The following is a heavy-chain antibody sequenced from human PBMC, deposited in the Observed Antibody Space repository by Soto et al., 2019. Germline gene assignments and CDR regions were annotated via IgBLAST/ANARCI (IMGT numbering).Heavy chain of an antibody. CDR1: GFTFSNYW. J-gene: IGHJ4*02. D-gene: IGHD4-17*01. CDR3: ARTRRPDGNYRY. V-gene: IGHV3-74*01. Sequence: GGSLRLSCATSGFTFSNYWMHWVRQAPGKGLVWVSRINNDGTNTTYADSVKGRFTISRDNAKNTVYLQMNSLRAEDTAVYYCARTRRPDGNYRYWGQGTLVTVSS. CDR2: INNDGTNT.